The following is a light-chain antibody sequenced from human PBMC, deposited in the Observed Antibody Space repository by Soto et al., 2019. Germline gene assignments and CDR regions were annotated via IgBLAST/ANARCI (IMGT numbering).Light chain of an antibody. CDR2: RAS. V-gene: IGKV3-20*01. CDR3: KKYGNFPRT. J-gene: IGKJ1*01. CDR1: QSVTSGD. Sequence: EIVLTQSPGTLSLSPGETATLSCRASQSVTSGDLAWYQQKPGQAPRLLIYRASSRVTGIPDRFSGSGSGTDFTLTISRLEPEDFAVYYCKKYGNFPRTFAQGTRWIS.